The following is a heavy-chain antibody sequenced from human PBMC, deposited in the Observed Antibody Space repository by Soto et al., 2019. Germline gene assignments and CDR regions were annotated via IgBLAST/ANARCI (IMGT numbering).Heavy chain of an antibody. CDR2: IGTAGDT. Sequence: GGSLRLSCAASGFPFSSYDMHWVRQATGKGLEWVSAIGTAGDTYYPGSVKGRFTISRENAKNSLYLQMNSLRAGDTAVYYCARGGEPTYDFWSGSHYYMDVWGKGTTVTVSS. CDR3: ARGGEPTYDFWSGSHYYMDV. D-gene: IGHD3-3*01. V-gene: IGHV3-13*01. J-gene: IGHJ6*03. CDR1: GFPFSSYD.